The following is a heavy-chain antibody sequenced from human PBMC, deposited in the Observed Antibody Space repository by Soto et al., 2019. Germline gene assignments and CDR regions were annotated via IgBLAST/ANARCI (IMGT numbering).Heavy chain of an antibody. CDR2: INAAGSVT. Sequence: ASVKVSCKESVISLINNYVHWVRQAKGQGPEWMGVINAAGSVTIYSQKLQDRVTITRDTSASTAYMELSSLRSEDTAVYYCARPHFSSSYYFDYWGQGTLVTVS. V-gene: IGHV1-3*01. J-gene: IGHJ4*02. CDR1: VISLINNY. D-gene: IGHD6-13*01. CDR3: ARPHFSSSYYFDY.